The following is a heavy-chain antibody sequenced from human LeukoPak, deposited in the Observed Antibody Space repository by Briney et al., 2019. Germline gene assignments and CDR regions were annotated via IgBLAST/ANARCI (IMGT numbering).Heavy chain of an antibody. V-gene: IGHV5-51*01. Sequence: GESVKISCKGSGYSFTSYWMGWARQMPGKGLEWMGILYPGDCDTRYSPSFQGQVTISADNSHSPAYLQWSSLKASGTAMYYCARLPNAFYIWGEGKMVTVSS. CDR3: ARLPNAFYI. J-gene: IGHJ3*02. CDR2: LYPGDCDT. CDR1: GYSFTSYW.